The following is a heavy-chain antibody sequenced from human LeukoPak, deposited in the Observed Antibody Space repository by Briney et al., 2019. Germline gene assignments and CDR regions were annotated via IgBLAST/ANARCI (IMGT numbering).Heavy chain of an antibody. Sequence: ASVKVSCKASGYTFTSYGISWVRQAPGQGLEWMGWISAYNGNTNYAQKLQGIVTMTTDTSTSTAYMELRSLRSDDTAVYYCARDLRVRVVPAVPDYYFDYWGQGTLVTVSS. CDR1: GYTFTSYG. D-gene: IGHD2-2*01. V-gene: IGHV1-18*01. CDR2: ISAYNGNT. CDR3: ARDLRVRVVPAVPDYYFDY. J-gene: IGHJ4*02.